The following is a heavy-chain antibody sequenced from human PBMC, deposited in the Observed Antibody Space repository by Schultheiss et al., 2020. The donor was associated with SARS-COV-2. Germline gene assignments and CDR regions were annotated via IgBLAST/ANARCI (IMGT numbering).Heavy chain of an antibody. CDR3: ARDQNDGFLEWSTWYFDL. V-gene: IGHV3-33*01. D-gene: IGHD3-3*01. Sequence: GGSLRLSCAASGLTFSSYGMHWVRQAPGKGLEWVAVIWYDGSNKYYADSVKGRFTISRDNAKNSLYLQMNSLRAEDTAVYYCARDQNDGFLEWSTWYFDLWCRGALVTVSS. CDR2: IWYDGSNK. CDR1: GLTFSSYG. J-gene: IGHJ2*01.